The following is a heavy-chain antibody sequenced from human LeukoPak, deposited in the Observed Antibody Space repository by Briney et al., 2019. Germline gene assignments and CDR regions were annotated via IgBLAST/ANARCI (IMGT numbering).Heavy chain of an antibody. V-gene: IGHV1-2*02. CDR2: INPNSGGT. CDR1: GYTFTGYY. D-gene: IGHD1-26*01. Sequence: ASVKVSCKASGYTFTGYYMHWVRQAPGQGLEWMGWINPNSGGTNYAQKFQGRVTMTRDTSISTAYMELSRLRSDDTAVYYCARKPRSSGSYFRYFDYWSQGTLVTVSS. J-gene: IGHJ4*02. CDR3: ARKPRSSGSYFRYFDY.